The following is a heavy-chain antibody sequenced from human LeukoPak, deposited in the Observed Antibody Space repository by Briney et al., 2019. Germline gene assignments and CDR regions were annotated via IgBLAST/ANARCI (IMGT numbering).Heavy chain of an antibody. CDR3: ARAREITVTGTDYLDS. V-gene: IGHV3-7*01. CDR2: IKHDGSGP. D-gene: IGHD6-19*01. Sequence: GGSLRLSCAVSGFRFSNYWMTWVRQAPGKGLEWVANIKHDGSGPSYLDSVKGRFTISRDNARNLLSLQMSGLRVEDTAVYYCARAREITVTGTDYLDSWGQGTLVTVSS. J-gene: IGHJ4*02. CDR1: GFRFSNYW.